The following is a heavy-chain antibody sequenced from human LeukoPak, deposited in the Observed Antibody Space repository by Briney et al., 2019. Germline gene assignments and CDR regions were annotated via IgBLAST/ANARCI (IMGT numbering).Heavy chain of an antibody. CDR1: GFTFSSSA. CDR2: ISGDGGST. CDR3: GDGESGGY. J-gene: IGHJ4*02. V-gene: IGHV3-23*01. D-gene: IGHD3-10*01. Sequence: GGSLRLSCAASGFTFSSSAMSWVRQAPGKGLEWVSDISGDGGSTYYAESVKGRFTISRDNSKNTLYLQMNSLRAEDTAVYYCGDGESGGYWGQGTLVTVSS.